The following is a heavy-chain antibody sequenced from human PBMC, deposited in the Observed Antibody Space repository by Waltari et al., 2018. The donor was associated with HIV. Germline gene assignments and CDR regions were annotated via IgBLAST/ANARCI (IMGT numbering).Heavy chain of an antibody. CDR1: GYSISSGYY. D-gene: IGHD1-1*01. V-gene: IGHV4-38-2*01. Sequence: QVQLQESGPGLVKPSETLSLTCAVSGYSISSGYYWGWIRQPPGKGLEWIGSSYHSGRTYYNPSLKSRVTISVDTSKNQFSLKLSSVTAADTAVYYCARARDDWNDHGMDVWGQGTTVTVSS. CDR2: SYHSGRT. J-gene: IGHJ6*02. CDR3: ARARDDWNDHGMDV.